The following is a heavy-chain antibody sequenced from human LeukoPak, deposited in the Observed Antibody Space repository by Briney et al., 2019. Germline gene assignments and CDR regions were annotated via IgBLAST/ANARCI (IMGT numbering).Heavy chain of an antibody. V-gene: IGHV1-46*01. D-gene: IGHD5-24*01. Sequence: ASVKVSCKASGYTFTSYYMHWVRQAPGQGLEWMGIINPSGGSTSYAQKFQGRVTMTRDMSTSTDYMELSSLRSEDTAVYYCARPEMATKGWFDPWGQGTLVTVSS. CDR2: INPSGGST. CDR3: ARPEMATKGWFDP. CDR1: GYTFTSYY. J-gene: IGHJ5*02.